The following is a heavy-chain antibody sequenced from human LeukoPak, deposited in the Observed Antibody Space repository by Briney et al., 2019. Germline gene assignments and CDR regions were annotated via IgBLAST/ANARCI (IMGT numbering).Heavy chain of an antibody. CDR1: GFTFSSYS. V-gene: IGHV3-48*04. J-gene: IGHJ4*02. CDR2: ISSSSSTI. D-gene: IGHD5-18*01. CDR3: ASRGSYGYSDY. Sequence: GGSLRLSCAASGFTFSSYSMNWVRQAPGKGLEWVSYISSSSSTIYNVDSVKGRFTISRDNAKNSLYLQMNSLRAEDTAVYYCASRGSYGYSDYWGQGTLVTVSS.